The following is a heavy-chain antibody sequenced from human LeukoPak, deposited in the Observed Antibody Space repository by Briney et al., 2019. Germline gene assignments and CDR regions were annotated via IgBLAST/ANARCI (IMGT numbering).Heavy chain of an antibody. J-gene: IGHJ4*02. CDR2: IGTDGGTT. CDR1: GFTFSTSW. Sequence: GGSLRLSCAASGFTFSTSWMHWDRQVSGKGLVWVSRIGTDGGTTNYADSVKGRFTISRDNVKNTLHLQMNSLRAEDTAVYYCAGGIVVVTALDYWGQRTLVTVSS. CDR3: AGGIVVVTALDY. D-gene: IGHD2-21*02. V-gene: IGHV3-74*01.